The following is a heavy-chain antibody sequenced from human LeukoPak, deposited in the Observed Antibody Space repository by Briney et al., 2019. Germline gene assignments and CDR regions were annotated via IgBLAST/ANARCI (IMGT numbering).Heavy chain of an antibody. Sequence: SETLSFTCTVSGGSISSYYWSWIRQPAGKGLEWIGRIYTSGSTNYNPSLKSRVTMSVDTSKNQFSLKLSSVTAADTAVYYCARDLTVVVPAAIDNDAFDIWGQGTMVTVSS. V-gene: IGHV4-4*07. J-gene: IGHJ3*02. CDR1: GGSISSYY. D-gene: IGHD2-2*01. CDR2: IYTSGST. CDR3: ARDLTVVVPAAIDNDAFDI.